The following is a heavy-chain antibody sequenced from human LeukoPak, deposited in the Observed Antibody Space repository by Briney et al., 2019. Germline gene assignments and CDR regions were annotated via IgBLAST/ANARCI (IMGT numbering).Heavy chain of an antibody. D-gene: IGHD3-10*01. CDR3: AKVGRDLVLWFGESTTYYFDY. V-gene: IGHV3-23*01. Sequence: GGSLRLSCAASGFTFSSYAMSWVRQAPGKGLEWVSAISGSGGSAYYVVYVKGRFTISRDDSKHTLYLQMNSLRAEDTAVYYCAKVGRDLVLWFGESTTYYFDYWGQASMVSVCS. CDR2: ISGSGGSA. J-gene: IGHJ4*02. CDR1: GFTFSSYA.